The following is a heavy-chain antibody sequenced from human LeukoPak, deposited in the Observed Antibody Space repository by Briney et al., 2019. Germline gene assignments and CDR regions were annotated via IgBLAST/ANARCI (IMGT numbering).Heavy chain of an antibody. CDR1: GVSISGYS. CDR2: IYYSENT. Sequence: KSSETLSLTCTVSGVSISGYSWSWIRQPPGKGLEWVGYIYYSENTHYHPSLKSRFTISLDKSKNKLSLELSSVTAADTAVYFCPRRVAVDGTPKAYFDYSGQEILVTVSS. J-gene: IGHJ4*02. D-gene: IGHD6-19*01. V-gene: IGHV4-59*08. CDR3: PRRVAVDGTPKAYFDY.